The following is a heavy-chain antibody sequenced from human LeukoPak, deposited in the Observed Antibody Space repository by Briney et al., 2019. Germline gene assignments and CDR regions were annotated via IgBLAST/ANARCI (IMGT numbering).Heavy chain of an antibody. CDR2: ISWNSGSI. D-gene: IGHD5-18*01. Sequence: GGSLRLSCAASGFTFDDYAMHWVRQAPGKGLEWVSGISWNSGSIGYADSVKGRFTISRDNAKNSLYLQMNSLRAEDTALYYCAKVPLAKRDTAGTHRGWFDPWGQGTLVTVSS. J-gene: IGHJ5*02. V-gene: IGHV3-9*01. CDR1: GFTFDDYA. CDR3: AKVPLAKRDTAGTHRGWFDP.